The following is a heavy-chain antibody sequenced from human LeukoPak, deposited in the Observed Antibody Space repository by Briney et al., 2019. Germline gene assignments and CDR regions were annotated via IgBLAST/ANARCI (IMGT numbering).Heavy chain of an antibody. V-gene: IGHV3-30*04. J-gene: IGHJ4*02. D-gene: IGHD5-12*01. Sequence: GGSLRLSCAASGFTFSSYAMHWVRQAPGKGLEWVAVISYDGSNKYYADSVKGRFTISRDNSKNTLYLQMNSLRAEDTAVYYCARVSPRWWLRVYVVDYFDYWGQGALVTVSS. CDR2: ISYDGSNK. CDR1: GFTFSSYA. CDR3: ARVSPRWWLRVYVVDYFDY.